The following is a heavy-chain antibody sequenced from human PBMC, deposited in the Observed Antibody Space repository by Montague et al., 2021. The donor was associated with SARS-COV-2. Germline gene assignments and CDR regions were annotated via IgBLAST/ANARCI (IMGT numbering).Heavy chain of an antibody. D-gene: IGHD3-10*01. CDR2: VYPSGNT. J-gene: IGHJ6*02. Sequence: TLSLTCTVSGASVTTGHYYWSWIRQPAGKGLEWIRRVYPSGNTNSNPSLRIRVSISGDMSKNQISLKLSSVTAADTAVYYCARVRGAALYFGEVGYYGMVVWGQGTTVTVSS. CDR1: GASVTTGHYY. CDR3: ARVRGAALYFGEVGYYGMVV. V-gene: IGHV4-61*02.